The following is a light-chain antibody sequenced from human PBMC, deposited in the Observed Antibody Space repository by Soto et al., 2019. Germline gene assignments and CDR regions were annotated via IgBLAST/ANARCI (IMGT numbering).Light chain of an antibody. CDR1: QSISSW. CDR3: QQYNSYSPYT. Sequence: DIQMTQSASTLSASVGGRVTITCRASQSISSWLAWYQQKPGKAPKLLIYKASSLESGVPSRFSGSESGTEFTLTISSLQPDDFATYYCQQYNSYSPYTFGQGTKLEIK. CDR2: KAS. V-gene: IGKV1-5*03. J-gene: IGKJ2*01.